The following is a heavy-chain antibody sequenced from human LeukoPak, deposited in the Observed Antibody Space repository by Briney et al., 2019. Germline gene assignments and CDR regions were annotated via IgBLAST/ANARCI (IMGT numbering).Heavy chain of an antibody. D-gene: IGHD3-10*01. V-gene: IGHV4-34*01. CDR3: ATSSPYGSGIGSN. Sequence: SETLSLTCAVYGGSFSGYYWSWIRQPPGKGLEWIGEINHSGSTNYNPSLKSRVTISVDTSKTQFSLKLSSVTAADTAVYYCATSSPYGSGIGSNWGQGTLVTVSS. CDR1: GGSFSGYY. CDR2: INHSGST. J-gene: IGHJ4*02.